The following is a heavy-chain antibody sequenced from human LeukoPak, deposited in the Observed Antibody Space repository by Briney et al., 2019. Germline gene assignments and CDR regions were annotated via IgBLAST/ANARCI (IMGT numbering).Heavy chain of an antibody. CDR3: ARCRYESGTSYPSYFDY. CDR2: IYYSGST. Sequence: SETLSLTCTVSGGSISSSSYYWGWIRQPPGKGLEWIGNIYYSGSTYYNPSLKSRVTISVDTSKNQFSLKLSSVTAADTAVYYCARCRYESGTSYPSYFDYWGQGTLVTVSS. V-gene: IGHV4-39*01. CDR1: GGSISSSSYY. J-gene: IGHJ4*02. D-gene: IGHD3-22*01.